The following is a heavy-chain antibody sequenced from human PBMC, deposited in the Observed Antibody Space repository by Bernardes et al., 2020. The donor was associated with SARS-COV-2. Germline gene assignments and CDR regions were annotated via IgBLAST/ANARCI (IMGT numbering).Heavy chain of an antibody. CDR3: ARDLGPYGMDV. CDR2: IKQDGSEK. J-gene: IGHJ6*02. V-gene: IGHV3-7*03. CDR1: GFTFSSYW. Sequence: GGSLRLSCAASGFTFSSYWMTWVRQAPGKGLEWVANIKQDGSEKYYVDSVKGRFTISRDNSKNTLYLQMNSLRAEDTAVYYCARDLGPYGMDVWGQGTTVTVSS.